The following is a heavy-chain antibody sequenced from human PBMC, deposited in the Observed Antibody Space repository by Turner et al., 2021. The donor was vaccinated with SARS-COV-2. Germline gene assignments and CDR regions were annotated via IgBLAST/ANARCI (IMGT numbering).Heavy chain of an antibody. Sequence: QVQLVASGGGVVQPWRSLRLSCAASGFTFSSYGMHWVRQAPGKGLEWVAVISYDGGNKYYADSVKGRITISRDNSKNTLYLQMNSLRAEDTAVYYCAKQGGPYCSGGSCYLHYFDYWGQGTLVTVSS. CDR1: GFTFSSYG. V-gene: IGHV3-30*18. J-gene: IGHJ4*02. CDR3: AKQGGPYCSGGSCYLHYFDY. D-gene: IGHD2-15*01. CDR2: ISYDGGNK.